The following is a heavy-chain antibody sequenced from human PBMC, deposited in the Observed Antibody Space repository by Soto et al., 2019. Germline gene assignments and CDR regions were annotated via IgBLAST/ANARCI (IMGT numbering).Heavy chain of an antibody. J-gene: IGHJ4*02. CDR3: TRARVGGGDSNFDY. CDR1: GFTFGDYA. Sequence: GGSLRLSCTASGFTFGDYAMSWVRQAPGKGLEWVGFIRSKAYGGTTEYAASVKGRFTISRDDSKSIAYLQMNSLKTEDSAVYYCTRARVGGGDSNFDYWGQGTLVTVSS. D-gene: IGHD3-10*01. CDR2: IRSKAYGGTT. V-gene: IGHV3-49*04.